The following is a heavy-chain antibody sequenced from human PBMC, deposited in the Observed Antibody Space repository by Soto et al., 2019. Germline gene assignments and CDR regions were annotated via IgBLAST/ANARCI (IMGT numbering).Heavy chain of an antibody. Sequence: QVQLQESGPGLVKPSGTLSLTCAVSGGSISSSNWWTWVRQPPGKGLEWIGEIYHSGSTNYNPSLKSRVTISVDKSKNQFSLKLSSVTAADTAVYYCASLRGAATGQNYFDYWGQGTLVTVSS. CDR2: IYHSGST. CDR1: GGSISSSNW. V-gene: IGHV4-4*02. CDR3: ASLRGAATGQNYFDY. D-gene: IGHD6-13*01. J-gene: IGHJ4*02.